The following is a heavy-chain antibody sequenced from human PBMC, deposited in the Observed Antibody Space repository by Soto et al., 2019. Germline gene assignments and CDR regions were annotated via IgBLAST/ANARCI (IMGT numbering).Heavy chain of an antibody. D-gene: IGHD4-17*01. CDR3: ARAHDYVPYYGMDV. Sequence: PGGSLRLSCAASGFTFSSYAMHWVRQAPGKGLEWVAVISYDGSNKYYADSVKGRFTISRDNSKNTLYLQMNSLRAEDTAVYYCARAHDYVPYYGMDVWGQGTTVT. V-gene: IGHV3-30-3*01. J-gene: IGHJ6*02. CDR2: ISYDGSNK. CDR1: GFTFSSYA.